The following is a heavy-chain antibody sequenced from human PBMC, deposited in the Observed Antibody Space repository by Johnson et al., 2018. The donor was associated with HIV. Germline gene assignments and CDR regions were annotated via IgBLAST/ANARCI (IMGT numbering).Heavy chain of an antibody. Sequence: VQLVESGGGVVRPGGSLRLSCAASGFTFDDYAMHWVRQAPGKGLEWVSGISWNSGSIGYADSVKGRFTISRDNSKNTLYLQMNSLRAEDTAVYYCARTTLRFLDRGDDAFDIWGQGTMVTVSS. CDR2: ISWNSGSI. J-gene: IGHJ3*02. CDR3: ARTTLRFLDRGDDAFDI. V-gene: IGHV3-9*01. CDR1: GFTFDDYA. D-gene: IGHD3-3*01.